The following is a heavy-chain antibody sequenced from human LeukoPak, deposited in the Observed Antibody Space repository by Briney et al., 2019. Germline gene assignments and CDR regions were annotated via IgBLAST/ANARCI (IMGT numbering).Heavy chain of an antibody. CDR1: GGSFSGYY. CDR2: INHSGST. CDR3: ARVERFWSGYYTDYYYYYMDV. Sequence: PSETLSLTCAVYGGSFSGYYWSWIRQPPGKGLEWIGEINHSGSTNYNPSLKSRVTISVDTSKNQFSLKLSSVTAADTAVYYCARVERFWSGYYTDYYYYYMDVWGKGTTVTVSS. D-gene: IGHD3-3*01. J-gene: IGHJ6*03. V-gene: IGHV4-34*01.